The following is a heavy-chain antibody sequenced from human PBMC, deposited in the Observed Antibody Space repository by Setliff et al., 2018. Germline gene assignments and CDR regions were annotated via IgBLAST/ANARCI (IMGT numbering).Heavy chain of an antibody. CDR3: ATNGYSGYDHAFDI. CDR2: IFPGDSET. D-gene: IGHD5-12*01. J-gene: IGHJ3*02. V-gene: IGHV5-51*01. Sequence: GEALTISCQASGYSFSNYWIAWVRQMPGKGLEWMGIIFPGDSETKYSPSFQGQVTISADKSTTTAHRQWSSLKASDTATYYCATNGYSGYDHAFDIWGQGTLVTVSS. CDR1: GYSFSNYW.